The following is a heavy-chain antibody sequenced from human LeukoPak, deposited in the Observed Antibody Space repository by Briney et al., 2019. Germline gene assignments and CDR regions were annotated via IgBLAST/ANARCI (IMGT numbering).Heavy chain of an antibody. J-gene: IGHJ3*01. Sequence: GGSLRLSCAASGFTFSSYAMNWVRQAPGKGLEWVSAIVGSASSTFYADSVKGRFTTSGDNSKNTLYLQMNSLRVEDTAVYYCAKEVAEVGTGAFDFWGQGTMVTVSS. CDR1: GFTFSSYA. CDR2: IVGSASST. D-gene: IGHD6-13*01. CDR3: AKEVAEVGTGAFDF. V-gene: IGHV3-23*01.